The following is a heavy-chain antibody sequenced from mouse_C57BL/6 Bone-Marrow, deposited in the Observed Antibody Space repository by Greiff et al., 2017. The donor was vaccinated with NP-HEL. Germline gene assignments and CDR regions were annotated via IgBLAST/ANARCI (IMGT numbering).Heavy chain of an antibody. J-gene: IGHJ4*01. Sequence: QVQLQQSGAELVRPGASVTLSCKASGYTFTDYEMHWVKQTPVHGLEWIGAIDPETGGTAYNQKFKGKAILTADKSSSPAYMELRSLTSEDSAVYYCTSNWDDAMDYWGQGTSVTVSS. V-gene: IGHV1-15*01. CDR1: GYTFTDYE. CDR2: IDPETGGT. D-gene: IGHD4-1*01. CDR3: TSNWDDAMDY.